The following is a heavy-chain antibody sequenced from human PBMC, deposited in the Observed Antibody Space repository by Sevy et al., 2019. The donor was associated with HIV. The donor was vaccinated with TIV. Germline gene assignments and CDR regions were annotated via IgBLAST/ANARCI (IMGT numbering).Heavy chain of an antibody. CDR3: ARDHTLAYCGGDCPLDYYYYGMGV. Sequence: SQTLSLTCAISGDSVSSNSAAWNWIRQSPSRGLEWLGRTYYRSKWYNDYAVSVKSRITINPDTSKNQFSLQLNSVTPEDTAVYYCARDHTLAYCGGDCPLDYYYYGMGVWGQGTTVTVSS. CDR2: TYYRSKWYN. J-gene: IGHJ6*02. V-gene: IGHV6-1*01. D-gene: IGHD2-21*02. CDR1: GDSVSSNSAA.